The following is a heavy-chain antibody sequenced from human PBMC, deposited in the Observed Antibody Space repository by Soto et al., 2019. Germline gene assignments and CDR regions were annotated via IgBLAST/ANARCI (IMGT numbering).Heavy chain of an antibody. D-gene: IGHD3-10*01. CDR2: ISQDGTT. Sequence: EVQLLESGGGLVQPGGSLRLSCAASGFTFSTYSMAWVRQAPGRGPEWVSGISQDGTTHYADSVKGRFTISRDNSRSSVYLQMMALRGEDTAVYYCEKDLRPDGVWDFGYWCQGTLVTVSS. J-gene: IGHJ4*02. V-gene: IGHV3-23*01. CDR1: GFTFSTYS. CDR3: EKDLRPDGVWDFGY.